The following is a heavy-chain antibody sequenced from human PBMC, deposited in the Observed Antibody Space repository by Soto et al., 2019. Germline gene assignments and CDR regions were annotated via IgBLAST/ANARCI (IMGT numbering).Heavy chain of an antibody. D-gene: IGHD3-16*01. V-gene: IGHV3-30-3*01. CDR3: ARTSPEGYDHGMDV. CDR1: GFTFSSYA. CDR2: ISYDGSNK. Sequence: GGSLRLSXAASGFTFSSYAMHWVRQAPGKGLEWVAVISYDGSNKYYADSVKGRFTISRDNSKNTLYLQMNSLRAEDTAVYYCARTSPEGYDHGMDVWGQGTTVTVSS. J-gene: IGHJ6*02.